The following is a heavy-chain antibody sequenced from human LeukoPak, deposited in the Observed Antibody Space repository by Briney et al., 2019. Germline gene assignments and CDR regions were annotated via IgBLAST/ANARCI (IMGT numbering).Heavy chain of an antibody. D-gene: IGHD2-15*01. CDR3: ARDGGGGYLDS. CDR2: INQDGSGK. Sequence: GGSLRLSCAASGFTYSSYWMSWVRQAPGKGPEWVANINQDGSGKYYVDSVKGRFTISRDNAKNSLYFQMNSLRAEDTAVYYCARDGGGGYLDSWGQGTLVIVSS. J-gene: IGHJ4*02. V-gene: IGHV3-7*01. CDR1: GFTYSSYW.